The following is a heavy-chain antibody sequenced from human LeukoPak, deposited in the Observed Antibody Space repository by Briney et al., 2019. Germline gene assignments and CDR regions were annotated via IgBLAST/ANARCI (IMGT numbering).Heavy chain of an antibody. Sequence: ASVKGSCEASGYICTSYDISGVRQAPGQGLEWMGWIRSNDGHTKYAQKFQGRVTMTMDTFTTTFYMELRSLTSDDTAMYYCARQQLVPNWFDPWGQGTLVTVSS. J-gene: IGHJ5*02. D-gene: IGHD6-13*01. CDR2: IRSNDGHT. CDR1: GYICTSYD. V-gene: IGHV1-18*01. CDR3: ARQQLVPNWFDP.